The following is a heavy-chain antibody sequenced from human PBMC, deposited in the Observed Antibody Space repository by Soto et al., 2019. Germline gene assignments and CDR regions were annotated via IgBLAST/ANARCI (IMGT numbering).Heavy chain of an antibody. CDR1: GFTVSSNY. V-gene: IGHV3-66*01. D-gene: IGHD6-6*01. Sequence: PGGSLKLSFAASGFTVSSNYISWVRQAPGKGLEWVSVIYSGGSTYYADSVKGRFTISRDNSKNTLYLQMNSLRAEDTAVYYCARDQPHYSSSAGGFYYYYYYMGVWGKGTTVTVSS. J-gene: IGHJ6*03. CDR2: IYSGGST. CDR3: ARDQPHYSSSAGGFYYYYYYMGV.